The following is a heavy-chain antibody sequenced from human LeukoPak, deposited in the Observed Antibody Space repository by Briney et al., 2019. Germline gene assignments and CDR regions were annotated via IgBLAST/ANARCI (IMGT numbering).Heavy chain of an antibody. CDR3: ARGGWNYVFNY. CDR1: GFTFNTYE. D-gene: IGHD1-7*01. Sequence: GGSLRLSCAASGFTFNTYEMNWVRQAPGKGLEWVSYISSSGSTIYYADYVKGRFTISRDNAKNSLYLQMNSLRAEDTAVYYCARGGWNYVFNYWGQGTLVTVPS. CDR2: ISSSGSTI. V-gene: IGHV3-48*03. J-gene: IGHJ4*02.